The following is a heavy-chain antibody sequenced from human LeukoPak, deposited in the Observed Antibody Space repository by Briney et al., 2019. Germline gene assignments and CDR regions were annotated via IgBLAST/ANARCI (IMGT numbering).Heavy chain of an antibody. CDR2: ISAYNGNT. CDR1: GYTFAGYY. CDR3: ARGSHRYSSGWYRL. J-gene: IGHJ4*02. D-gene: IGHD6-19*01. Sequence: ASVKVSCKASGYTFAGYYMHWVRQAPGQGLEWMGWISAYNGNTNYAQKLQGRVTMTTDTSTSTGYMELRSLRSDDTAVYYCARGSHRYSSGWYRLWGQGTLVTVSS. V-gene: IGHV1-18*04.